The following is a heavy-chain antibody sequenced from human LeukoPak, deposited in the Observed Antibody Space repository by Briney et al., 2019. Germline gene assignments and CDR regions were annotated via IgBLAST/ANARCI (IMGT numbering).Heavy chain of an antibody. CDR3: ARGRTWLFYYFDY. CDR2: INHSGST. V-gene: IGHV4-34*01. J-gene: IGHJ4*02. D-gene: IGHD3-22*01. Sequence: SETLSLTCAVYGGSFSGYYWSWIRRPPGKGLEWIGEINHSGSTNYNPSLKSRVTISVDTSKNQFSLKLSSVTAADTAVYYCARGRTWLFYYFDYWGQGTLVTVSS. CDR1: GGSFSGYY.